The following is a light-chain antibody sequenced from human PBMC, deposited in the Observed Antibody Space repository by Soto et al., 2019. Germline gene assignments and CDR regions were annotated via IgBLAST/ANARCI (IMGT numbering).Light chain of an antibody. J-gene: IGLJ1*01. V-gene: IGLV1-40*01. CDR2: GNS. CDR1: SSNIGAGYD. CDR3: SSYTSSFTPLV. Sequence: QSVLTQPPSVSGAPGQRVTISCTGSSSNIGAGYDVHWYQQLPGTAPKLLIYGNSNRPSGVPDRFSGSKSGTSASLAITGLQAEDEADYYCSSYTSSFTPLVFGTGTKLTVL.